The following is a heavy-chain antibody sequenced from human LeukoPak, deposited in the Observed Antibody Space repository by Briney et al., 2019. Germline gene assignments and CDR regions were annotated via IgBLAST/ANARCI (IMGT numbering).Heavy chain of an antibody. V-gene: IGHV3-53*01. CDR2: IYSGGST. D-gene: IGHD3-22*01. J-gene: IGHJ4*02. CDR3: ARGPYRGYYYDSSGYFDY. Sequence: GGSLRLSCAASGFTVSSNYMSWVRQAPGKGLEWVSVIYSGGSTYYADSVKGRFTLSRDNSKNTLYLQMNSLRAEDTAVYYCARGPYRGYYYDSSGYFDYWGQGTLVTVSS. CDR1: GFTVSSNY.